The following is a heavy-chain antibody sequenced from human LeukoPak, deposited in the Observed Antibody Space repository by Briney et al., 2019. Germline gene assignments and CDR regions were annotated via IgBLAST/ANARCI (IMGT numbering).Heavy chain of an antibody. CDR2: IKSKTDGGTT. CDR1: GFTFSDAW. V-gene: IGHV3-15*01. J-gene: IGHJ4*02. CDR3: TTRGGSFSISDY. D-gene: IGHD1-26*01. Sequence: GGSLRLSCAASGFTFSDAWMSWVRQAPGKGLEWVGRIKSKTDGGTTDYAAPVKGRFTISRDDSKNTLYLQMDSLKTEDTAVYYCTTRGGSFSISDYWGQGTLVTVSS.